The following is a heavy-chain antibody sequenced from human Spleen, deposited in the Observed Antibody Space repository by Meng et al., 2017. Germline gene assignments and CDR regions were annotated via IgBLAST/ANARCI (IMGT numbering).Heavy chain of an antibody. CDR2: IDHSVHT. Sequence: QVPPPQWGSGTLKPSGTLSLAVVVSGVSFSDSYWGRGRQPPGTGVVSIGEIDHSVHTNYNPSHESRATTSVDTSQNNLSLKLSLRTADAPVVYYSAGGPTTIAHHLDCWGQGTLVTVSS. V-gene: IGHV4-34*01. D-gene: IGHD4-11*01. J-gene: IGHJ4*02. CDR3: AGGPTTIAHHLDC. CDR1: GVSFSDSY.